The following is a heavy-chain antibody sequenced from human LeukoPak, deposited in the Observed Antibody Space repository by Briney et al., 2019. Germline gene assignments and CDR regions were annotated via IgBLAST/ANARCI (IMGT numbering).Heavy chain of an antibody. Sequence: SETLSLTCTVSGGSISSSSYYWGWIRQPPGKGLEWIGSIYYSGSTNYNPSLKSRVTISVDTSKNQFSLKLSSVTAADTAVYYCASYSRPRVYYFYMDVWGKGTTVSVSS. CDR2: IYYSGST. D-gene: IGHD6-13*01. CDR1: GGSISSSSYY. CDR3: ASYSRPRVYYFYMDV. V-gene: IGHV4-39*01. J-gene: IGHJ6*03.